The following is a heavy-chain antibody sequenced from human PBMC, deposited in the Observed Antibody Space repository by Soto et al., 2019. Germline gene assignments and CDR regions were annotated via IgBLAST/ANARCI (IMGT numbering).Heavy chain of an antibody. CDR2: ISGSGGTT. D-gene: IGHD6-13*01. J-gene: IGHJ4*02. Sequence: VQLVESGGGVVQPGRSLRLSCAASGFTFSSYGMSWVRQAPNKGLEWVSTISGSGGTTYYADSAKGRFTISRDNSRNTLHLQMNSLRVEDTAVYYCAKTLLSTSWYGLHDYVSQGTLVTVSS. CDR1: GFTFSSYG. CDR3: AKTLLSTSWYGLHDY. V-gene: IGHV3-23*04.